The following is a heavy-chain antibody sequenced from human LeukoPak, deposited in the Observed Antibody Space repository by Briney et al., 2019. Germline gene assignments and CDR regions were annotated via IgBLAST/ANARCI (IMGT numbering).Heavy chain of an antibody. J-gene: IGHJ4*02. V-gene: IGHV4-61*02. CDR3: ARGGTGSTGFDY. Sequence: PSETLSLTCTVSGGSISSSSYYWGWIRQPAGKALEWIGRIYASGSANYNPSLQSRVTMSVDTSKNQFSLKLSSVTAADTAVYYCARGGTGSTGFDYWGQGTLVTVSS. CDR2: IYASGSA. CDR1: GGSISSSSYY. D-gene: IGHD1-7*01.